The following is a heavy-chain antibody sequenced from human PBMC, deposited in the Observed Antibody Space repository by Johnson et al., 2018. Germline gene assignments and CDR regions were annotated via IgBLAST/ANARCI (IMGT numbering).Heavy chain of an antibody. D-gene: IGHD6-13*01. CDR3: AKDPHDSSWYRYFQH. CDR1: GYTFTSYD. CDR2: MNPNSGNT. Sequence: QVQLVQSGAEVKKPGASVKVSCKASGYTFTSYDINWVRQATGQGLEWMGWMNPNSGNTGYAQKFKGSVTMTRNTSISTAYMELRSRRSEDTAVYYCAKDPHDSSWYRYFQHWGQGTLVTVSS. J-gene: IGHJ1*01. V-gene: IGHV1-8*01.